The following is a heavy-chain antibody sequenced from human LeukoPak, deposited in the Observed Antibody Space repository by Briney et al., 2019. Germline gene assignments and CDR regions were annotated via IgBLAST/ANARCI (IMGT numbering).Heavy chain of an antibody. V-gene: IGHV4-59*01. D-gene: IGHD3-10*01. J-gene: IGHJ5*02. CDR2: IYYSGST. CDR1: GGSISSYY. CDR3: AREGEFGESWAGFDP. Sequence: SETLSLTCTVSGGSISSYYWSWIRQPPGKGLEWIGHIYYSGSTNYNPSLKSRVTISVDTSKNQFSLKLSSVTAADTAVYYCAREGEFGESWAGFDPWGQGTLVTVSS.